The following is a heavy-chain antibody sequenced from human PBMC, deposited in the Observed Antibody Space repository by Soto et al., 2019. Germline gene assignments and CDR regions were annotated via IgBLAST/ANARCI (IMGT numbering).Heavy chain of an antibody. V-gene: IGHV3-33*01. CDR3: ARDVDDIYGLFDY. Sequence: QVQLVESGGGVVQPGRSLRLSCAASGFTFSSYGMHWVRQAPGKGLDWVAVLWYDGSNKYYADSVKGRFTISRDNSKNTLYLQMNSLRAEDTAVYYCARDVDDIYGLFDYWGQGTLVTVSS. D-gene: IGHD3-3*02. CDR2: LWYDGSNK. J-gene: IGHJ4*02. CDR1: GFTFSSYG.